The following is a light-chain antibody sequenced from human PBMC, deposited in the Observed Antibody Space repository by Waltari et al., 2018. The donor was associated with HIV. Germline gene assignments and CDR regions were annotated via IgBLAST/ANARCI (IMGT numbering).Light chain of an antibody. J-gene: IGKJ1*01. CDR3: QESYTSTRT. Sequence: DIQMAQSPSSLSASVGDTVTITCRASQTISTFLNWYQQRPGRAPKLVIYFASSLQSGAPSRFSGSGSGTHFTLTISSLQPEDSATYFCQESYTSTRTFGQGTKVEIK. CDR1: QTISTF. CDR2: FAS. V-gene: IGKV1-39*01.